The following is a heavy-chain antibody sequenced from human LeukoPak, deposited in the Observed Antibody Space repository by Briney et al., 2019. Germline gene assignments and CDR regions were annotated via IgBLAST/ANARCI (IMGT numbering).Heavy chain of an antibody. V-gene: IGHV4-30-2*01. Sequence: SETLFLTCAVSGGSISSGGYSWSWIRQPPGKGLEWIGYIYHSGSTYYNPSLKSRVTISVDRSKNQFSLKLSSVTAADTAVYYCARASQDYYDSSGYYSDAFDIWGQGTMVTVSS. CDR1: GGSISSGGYS. J-gene: IGHJ3*02. CDR2: IYHSGST. CDR3: ARASQDYYDSSGYYSDAFDI. D-gene: IGHD3-22*01.